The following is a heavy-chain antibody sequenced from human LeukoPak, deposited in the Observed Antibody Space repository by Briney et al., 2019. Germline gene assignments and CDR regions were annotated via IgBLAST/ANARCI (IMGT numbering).Heavy chain of an antibody. J-gene: IGHJ6*03. CDR1: GFTLTSYS. CDR3: ARDLSGLTRGVIRPGYHYMDV. CDR2: ISTSGTYR. V-gene: IGHV3-21*04. Sequence: GGSLRLSCAASGFTLTSYSVNWVRQAPGKGLGWVSYISTSGTYRYYADSINGRFTVSRDDAENSVSLQMSSLGDEDTATYYCARDLSGLTRGVIRPGYHYMDVWGRGTTVVVSS. D-gene: IGHD3-10*01.